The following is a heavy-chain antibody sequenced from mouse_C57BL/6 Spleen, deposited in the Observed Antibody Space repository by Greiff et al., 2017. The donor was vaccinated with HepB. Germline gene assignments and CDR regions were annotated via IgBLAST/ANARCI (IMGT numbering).Heavy chain of an antibody. J-gene: IGHJ3*01. CDR3: ARSDRIYYDYDERGFAY. Sequence: QVHVKQSGAELVRPGASVKLSCKASGYTFTDYYINWVKQRPGQGLEWIARIYPGSGNTYYNEKFKGKATLTAEKSSSTAYMQLSSLTSEDSAVYFCARSDRIYYDYDERGFAYWGQGTLVTVSA. D-gene: IGHD2-4*01. CDR2: IYPGSGNT. V-gene: IGHV1-76*01. CDR1: GYTFTDYY.